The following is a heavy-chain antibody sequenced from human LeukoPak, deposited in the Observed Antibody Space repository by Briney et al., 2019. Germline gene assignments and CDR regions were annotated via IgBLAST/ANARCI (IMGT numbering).Heavy chain of an antibody. CDR2: IYTSGST. J-gene: IGHJ4*02. CDR3: ARGITMVRGVTYYFDY. V-gene: IGHV4-4*07. Sequence: SETLSLTCTVSGGSISSYYCSWIRQPAGKGLEWIGRIYTSGSTNYNPSLKSRVTMSVDTSKNQFSLKLSSVTAADTAVYYCARGITMVRGVTYYFDYWGQGTMVTVSS. CDR1: GGSISSYY. D-gene: IGHD3-10*01.